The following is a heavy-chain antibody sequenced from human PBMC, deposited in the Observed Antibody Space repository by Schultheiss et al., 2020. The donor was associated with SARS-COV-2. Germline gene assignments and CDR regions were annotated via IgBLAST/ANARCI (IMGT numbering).Heavy chain of an antibody. V-gene: IGHV3-30*15. CDR1: GFTFSSYA. CDR2: ISYDGSNK. CDR3: AREPSSGYYYPYFDY. D-gene: IGHD3-22*01. Sequence: GGYLRLSCAASGFTFSSYAMHWVRQAPGKGLEWVAVISYDGSNKYYADSVKGRFTISRDNSKNTLYLQMGSLRAEDMAVYYCAREPSSGYYYPYFDYWGQGTLVTVSS. J-gene: IGHJ4*02.